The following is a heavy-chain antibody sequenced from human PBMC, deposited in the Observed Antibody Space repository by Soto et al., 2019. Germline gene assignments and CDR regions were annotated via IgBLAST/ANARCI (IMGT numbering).Heavy chain of an antibody. CDR1: GFTFSSDW. Sequence: GGSLRLSCAASGFTFSSDWLHWVRQTPEKGLVWVSHINSGGSGTSYADSVKGRFTISRDNAKRTLYLQMNSLRVEGTAVYYCARAAQFNYGGNSGFDCWGQGTLGAVAS. CDR3: ARAAQFNYGGNSGFDC. J-gene: IGHJ4*02. CDR2: INSGGSGT. V-gene: IGHV3-74*01. D-gene: IGHD4-17*01.